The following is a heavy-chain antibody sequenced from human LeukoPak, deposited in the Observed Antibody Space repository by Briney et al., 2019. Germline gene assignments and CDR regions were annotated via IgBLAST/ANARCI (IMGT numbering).Heavy chain of an antibody. CDR2: IYYTGNT. CDR3: AREGGSGWYSGWFDP. V-gene: IGHV4-39*02. Sequence: SETLSLTCTVSGVSISSSYSYWGWIRQPPGMGLEWIGSIYYTGNTYYNASLKSQVSISIDTSKNQFSLKLTSVTAADTAVYYCAREGGSGWYSGWFDPWGQGTPVTVSS. CDR1: GVSISSSYSY. D-gene: IGHD6-19*01. J-gene: IGHJ5*02.